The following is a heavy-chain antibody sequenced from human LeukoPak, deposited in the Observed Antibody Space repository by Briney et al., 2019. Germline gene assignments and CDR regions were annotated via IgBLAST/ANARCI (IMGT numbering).Heavy chain of an antibody. Sequence: PGGSLRLSCAASGFTFSSYAMSWVRQAPGRGLECVSAISGSGGSTYYADSVKGRFTISRDNSKNTPYLQMNSLRAEDTAVYYCAKKILDFWSGMDVWGKGTTVTVSS. CDR2: ISGSGGST. V-gene: IGHV3-23*01. CDR1: GFTFSSYA. CDR3: AKKILDFWSGMDV. J-gene: IGHJ6*04. D-gene: IGHD3-3*01.